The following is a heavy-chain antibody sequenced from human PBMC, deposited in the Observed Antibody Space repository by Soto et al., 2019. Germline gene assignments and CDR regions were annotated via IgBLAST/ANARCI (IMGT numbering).Heavy chain of an antibody. CDR1: GFTFSSYA. Sequence: GGSLRLSCAASGFTFSSYAMSWVRQAPGKGLEWVSAIGAGGDTYYTDSVRGRFTISRENAKNSLYLHMNSLRDGDTAIYYCVREIKDTLTRHYYNCVDVWGQGTTVTVSS. CDR3: VREIKDTLTRHYYNCVDV. V-gene: IGHV3-13*01. J-gene: IGHJ6*02. CDR2: IGAGGDT. D-gene: IGHD5-18*01.